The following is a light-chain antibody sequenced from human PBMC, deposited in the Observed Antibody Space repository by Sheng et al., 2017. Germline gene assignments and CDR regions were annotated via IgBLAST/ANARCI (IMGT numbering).Light chain of an antibody. J-gene: IGLJ2*01. V-gene: IGLV3-25*03. CDR1: ALAKQY. CDR2: KDS. CDR3: QSGDTSGTLAV. Sequence: SYELTQPPSVSVSPGQTARITCSGDALAKQYASWYQQKPGQAPVLLIYKDSERPSGIPERFSGSSSGTKVTLNISGVQAEDEAGYHCQSGDTSGTLAVFGGGTKLTVL.